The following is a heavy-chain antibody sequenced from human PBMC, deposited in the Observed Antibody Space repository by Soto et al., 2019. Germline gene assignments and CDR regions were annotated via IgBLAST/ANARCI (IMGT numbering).Heavy chain of an antibody. V-gene: IGHV4-59*01. J-gene: IGHJ5*02. CDR1: GGSISSYY. CDR2: IYYSGGT. D-gene: IGHD6-6*01. CDR3: ARTDALDNWFDP. Sequence: QVQLQESGPGLVKPSETLSLTCTVSGGSISSYYWSWIRQPPGKGLEWIGYIYYSGGTNYNPSLKSRVPISVDTSKNQFSLKLSSVTAADTAVYYCARTDALDNWFDPWGQGTLVTVSS.